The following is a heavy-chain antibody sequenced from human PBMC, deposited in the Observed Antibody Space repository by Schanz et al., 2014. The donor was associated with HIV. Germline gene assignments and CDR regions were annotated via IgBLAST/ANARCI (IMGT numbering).Heavy chain of an antibody. CDR3: ARGDRDDFWSGAAI. CDR2: VSAYDGNT. Sequence: QVQLVQSGPEVQKPGSSVKVSCKASGGTFSSHGISWVRQAPGQGPEWMGGVSAYDGNTNYAQKFQGRVTMTTDTSRYTAYMELRSLRSDDTAVYYCARGDRDDFWSGAAIWGQGTLVTVSS. V-gene: IGHV1-18*01. J-gene: IGHJ4*02. D-gene: IGHD3-3*01. CDR1: GGTFSSHG.